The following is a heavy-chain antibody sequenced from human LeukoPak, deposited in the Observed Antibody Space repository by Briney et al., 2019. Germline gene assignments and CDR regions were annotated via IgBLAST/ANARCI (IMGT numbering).Heavy chain of an antibody. D-gene: IGHD1-14*01. V-gene: IGHV1-69*01. CDR1: GGTFSSYA. Sequence: SVNVSCKASGGTFSSYASIRVRQAPGQVLEWMGGIIPIFGTANYAQKFQGRVTITADESTSTAYMELGSLRSEDTAVYYCARLGVTASYYYGMDVWGQGTTVTVSS. CDR2: IIPIFGTA. CDR3: ARLGVTASYYYGMDV. J-gene: IGHJ6*02.